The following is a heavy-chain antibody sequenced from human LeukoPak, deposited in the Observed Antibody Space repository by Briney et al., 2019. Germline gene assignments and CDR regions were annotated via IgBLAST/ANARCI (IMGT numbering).Heavy chain of an antibody. Sequence: GGSLRPSCAASGFTFSKNDMQWVRQVTGKGLEWVSSIGTTGDKYYADSVKGRFIISRDDAKNSLYLQMNSLRAGDTAVYYCARDWDLTVPGPKAQYGMDVWGQGTTVTVSS. J-gene: IGHJ6*02. V-gene: IGHV3-13*04. CDR2: IGTTGDK. CDR1: GFTFSKND. CDR3: ARDWDLTVPGPKAQYGMDV. D-gene: IGHD3-9*01.